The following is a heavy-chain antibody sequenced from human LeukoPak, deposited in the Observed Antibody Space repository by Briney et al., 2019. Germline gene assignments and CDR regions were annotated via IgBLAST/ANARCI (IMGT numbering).Heavy chain of an antibody. CDR3: ARDVALTEYYGDSY. CDR2: IKQDGSEK. D-gene: IGHD4-17*01. J-gene: IGHJ4*02. Sequence: TGGSLRLSCAASGFTFSSYWMSWVRQAPGKGLEWVANIKQDGSEKYYVDSVKGRFTISRDNAKNSLYLQMNSLRAEDTAVYYRARDVALTEYYGDSYWGQGTLVTVSS. CDR1: GFTFSSYW. V-gene: IGHV3-7*01.